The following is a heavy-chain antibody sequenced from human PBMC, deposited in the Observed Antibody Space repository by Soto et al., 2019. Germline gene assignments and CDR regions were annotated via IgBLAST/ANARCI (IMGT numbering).Heavy chain of an antibody. V-gene: IGHV4-39*01. Sequence: QLQLQESGPGLVKPSETLSLTCSVSGGSISPSSYFWGWIRQPPGKGLEWVGAVHYSGSANYRSSIQSRVTIAVDTSQNQFSMGLRSVTAADTAVYYCARHRWGSGSYSGLLDFWGQGALVTVSS. D-gene: IGHD3-10*01. CDR1: GGSISPSSYF. J-gene: IGHJ4*02. CDR3: ARHRWGSGSYSGLLDF. CDR2: VHYSGSA.